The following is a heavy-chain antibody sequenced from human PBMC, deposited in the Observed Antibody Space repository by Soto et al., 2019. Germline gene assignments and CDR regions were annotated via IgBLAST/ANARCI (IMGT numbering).Heavy chain of an antibody. CDR1: GFTFTNYW. CDR2: VNPDESTT. V-gene: IGHV3-74*01. CDR3: VRGARLHYYMDV. D-gene: IGHD5-18*01. Sequence: GSLRLSCAASGFTFTNYWMHWVRQAPGKGLEWVSRVNPDESTTNYADSVKGRFTISRDNAKNTVYLYLNDLRVEDTAVFYCVRGARLHYYMDVWGKGTTVTVSS. J-gene: IGHJ6*03.